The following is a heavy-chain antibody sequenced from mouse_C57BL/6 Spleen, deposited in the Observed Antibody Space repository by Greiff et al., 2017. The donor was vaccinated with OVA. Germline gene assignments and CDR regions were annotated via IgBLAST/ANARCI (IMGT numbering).Heavy chain of an antibody. CDR1: GYTFTSYW. D-gene: IGHD1-1*01. J-gene: IGHJ2*01. V-gene: IGHV1-69*01. Sequence: VQLQQPGAELVMPGASVKLSCKASGYTFTSYWMHWVKQRPGQGLEWIGEIDPSDSYTNYNQKFKGKSTLTVDKSSSTAYMQLSSLTSEDSAVYYCARGYYYGSSYVCFDYWGQGTTLTVSS. CDR3: ARGYYYGSSYVCFDY. CDR2: IDPSDSYT.